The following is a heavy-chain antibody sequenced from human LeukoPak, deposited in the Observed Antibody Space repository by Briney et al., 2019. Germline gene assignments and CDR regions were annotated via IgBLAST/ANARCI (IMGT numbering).Heavy chain of an antibody. CDR2: VYSDDTT. D-gene: IGHD1-26*01. CDR1: GFTFSGYS. Sequence: PGGSLRLSCTASGFTFSGYSMNWVRQAPGKGLEWVSVVYSDDTTYYADSVKGRFTISRDNSKNTLYLQMNNLRAEDTAVYYCARGGGYYAIDYWGQGTLVTVSS. V-gene: IGHV3-53*01. CDR3: ARGGGYYAIDY. J-gene: IGHJ4*02.